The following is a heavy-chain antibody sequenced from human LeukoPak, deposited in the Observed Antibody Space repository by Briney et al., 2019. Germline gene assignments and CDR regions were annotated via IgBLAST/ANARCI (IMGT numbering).Heavy chain of an antibody. CDR1: GGSFSGYY. J-gene: IGHJ4*02. V-gene: IGHV4-34*01. Sequence: SETLSLTCAVYGGSFSGYYWNWIRQPPGKGLEWIGEINHTGGTNYNPSLKSRVTISVDTSKNQFSLKLSSVTAADTAVYYCARAGDFWSGYASFDYWGQGTLVTVSS. CDR2: INHTGGT. CDR3: ARAGDFWSGYASFDY. D-gene: IGHD3-3*01.